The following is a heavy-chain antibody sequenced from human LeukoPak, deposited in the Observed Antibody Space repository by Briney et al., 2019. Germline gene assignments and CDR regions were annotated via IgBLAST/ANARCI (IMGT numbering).Heavy chain of an antibody. J-gene: IGHJ4*02. CDR3: ARYQYYYDSSGYPVDY. V-gene: IGHV1-69*02. Sequence: SVKVSCKASGGTFSSYTISWVRQAPGQGLEWMGRIIPILGIADYAQKFQGRVTITADKSTSTAYMELSSLRSEDTAVYYCARYQYYYDSSGYPVDYWGQGTLVTVSS. CDR1: GGTFSSYT. CDR2: IIPILGIA. D-gene: IGHD3-22*01.